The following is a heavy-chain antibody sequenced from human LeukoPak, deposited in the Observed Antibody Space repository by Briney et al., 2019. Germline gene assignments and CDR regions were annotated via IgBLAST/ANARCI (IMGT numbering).Heavy chain of an antibody. CDR1: GGSISSHY. CDR3: ARVSSNWLYYFDY. Sequence: SETLSLTCTVSGGSISSHYWSWIRQPPGKGLEWIGYIYYRGSTNYNPSLKSRVTISVDTSKNQFSLKLSSVTAADTAVYYCARVSSNWLYYFDYWGQGTLVTVSS. J-gene: IGHJ4*02. D-gene: IGHD6-13*01. CDR2: IYYRGST. V-gene: IGHV4-59*11.